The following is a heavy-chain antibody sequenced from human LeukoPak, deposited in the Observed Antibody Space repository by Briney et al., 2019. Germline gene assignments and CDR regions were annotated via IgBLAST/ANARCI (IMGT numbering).Heavy chain of an antibody. J-gene: IGHJ4*02. CDR1: GFTFSSYA. V-gene: IGHV3-30-3*01. CDR3: AAIVVVPAAPAGRYFDY. CDR2: ISYDGSNK. Sequence: PGGSLRLSCAASGFTFSSYAMHWVRQAPGKGLEWVAVISYDGSNKYYADSVKDRFTISRDNSKNTLYLQMNSLRAEDTAVYYCAAIVVVPAAPAGRYFDYWGQGTLVTVSS. D-gene: IGHD2-2*01.